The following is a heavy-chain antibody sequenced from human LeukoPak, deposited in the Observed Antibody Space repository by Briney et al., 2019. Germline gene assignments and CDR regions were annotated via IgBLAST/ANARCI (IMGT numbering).Heavy chain of an antibody. V-gene: IGHV3-30*04. CDR2: ISYDGSNG. Sequence: GGSLRLSCAASGFTFRGYAMYWVRQAPGKGLEWVAVISYDGSNGYYADSVKGRFTISRDNSKNTLYLQMNSLRVEDTAVYYCARGAPVDYWGQGTLVTVSS. D-gene: IGHD1-26*01. J-gene: IGHJ4*02. CDR1: GFTFRGYA. CDR3: ARGAPVDY.